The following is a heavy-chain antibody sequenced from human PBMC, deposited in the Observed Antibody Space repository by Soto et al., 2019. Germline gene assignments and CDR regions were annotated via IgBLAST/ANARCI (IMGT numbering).Heavy chain of an antibody. D-gene: IGHD2-21*01. V-gene: IGHV1-2*04. CDR2: INPNSGGT. J-gene: IGHJ4*02. CDR3: ARADCGGDCPSDY. Sequence: VASVKVSCKASGYTFTGYYMHWVRQAPGQGLEWMGWINPNSGGTNYAQKFQGWVTMTRDTSISTAYMELSRLRSDDTAVYYCARADCGGDCPSDYWGQGTLVTVSS. CDR1: GYTFTGYY.